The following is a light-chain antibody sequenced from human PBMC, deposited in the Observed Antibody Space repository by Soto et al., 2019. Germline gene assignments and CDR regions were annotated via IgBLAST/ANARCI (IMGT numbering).Light chain of an antibody. Sequence: QLVLTQPASVSGSPGQSITISCTGTSSDVGSYNYVSWYQQHPGKAPKVIIYEVSNRPSGVSNRFSGSKSGKTASLTISGLQAEDEADYYCSSHTSSSTLVFGGGTKLTVL. J-gene: IGLJ2*01. CDR2: EVS. CDR3: SSHTSSSTLV. V-gene: IGLV2-14*01. CDR1: SSDVGSYNY.